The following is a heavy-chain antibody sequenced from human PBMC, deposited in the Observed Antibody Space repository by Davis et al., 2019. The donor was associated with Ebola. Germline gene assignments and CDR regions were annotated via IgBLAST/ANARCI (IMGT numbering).Heavy chain of an antibody. J-gene: IGHJ4*02. Sequence: HTGGSLRLSCAASGFTFSSYWMHWVRQAPGKGLEWVSGISWNSGSIGYADSVKGRFTISRDNAKNSLYLQMNSLRAEDTAVYYCARVGGNQRTFYFDYWGQGTLVTVSS. D-gene: IGHD1-14*01. CDR1: GFTFSSYW. CDR2: ISWNSGSI. V-gene: IGHV3-74*01. CDR3: ARVGGNQRTFYFDY.